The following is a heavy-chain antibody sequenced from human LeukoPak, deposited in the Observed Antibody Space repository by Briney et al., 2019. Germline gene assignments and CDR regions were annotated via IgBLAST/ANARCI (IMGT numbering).Heavy chain of an antibody. CDR3: ARDLPYSSSWESIDY. J-gene: IGHJ4*02. CDR1: VYTFTSYY. D-gene: IGHD6-13*01. V-gene: IGHV1-46*01. CDR2: INPSGGST. Sequence: ASVKVSCKSSVYTFTSYYMHWVRQAPGQGLEGMGIINPSGGSTSYAQKFQGRVTMTRDMSTSTVYMELSSLRSENTAVYYCARDLPYSSSWESIDYWGQGTLVTVSS.